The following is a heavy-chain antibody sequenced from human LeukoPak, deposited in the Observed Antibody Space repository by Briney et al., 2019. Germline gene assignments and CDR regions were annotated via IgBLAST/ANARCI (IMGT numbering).Heavy chain of an antibody. V-gene: IGHV4-59*08. Sequence: SETLSLTCTVSGGSISSDYWSWIRQPPGKGLEWIGYIYYSGYTNYNPSLKSRVTMSVDTSKNHFSLKLTSGTAADTAVYYCARGGSLGVVGAFDIWGQGTMVTVSS. CDR2: IYYSGYT. CDR1: GGSISSDY. D-gene: IGHD2-15*01. CDR3: ARGGSLGVVGAFDI. J-gene: IGHJ3*02.